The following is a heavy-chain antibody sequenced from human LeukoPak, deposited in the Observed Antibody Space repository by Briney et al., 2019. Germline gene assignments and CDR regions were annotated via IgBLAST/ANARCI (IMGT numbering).Heavy chain of an antibody. CDR3: ASSKYCNSTTCIDY. CDR2: IYFSGTT. J-gene: IGHJ4*02. D-gene: IGHD2-2*01. CDR1: GGSINYHF. V-gene: IGHV4-59*11. Sequence: SETLSLTCTVSGGSINYHFWSWIRQPPGKGPEYIGYIYFSGTTNYNPSLESRVTISVDTSKNQLSLKLRSVTAADTAVYYCASSKYCNSTTCIDYWGQGTLVTVSS.